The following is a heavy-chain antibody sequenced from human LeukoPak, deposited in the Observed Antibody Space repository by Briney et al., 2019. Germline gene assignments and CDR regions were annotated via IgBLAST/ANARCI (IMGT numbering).Heavy chain of an antibody. CDR1: GYSFTNYF. CDR3: ARGCPLEAPGNWLDP. J-gene: IGHJ5*02. CDR2: INAKTGAT. V-gene: IGHV1-46*01. Sequence: ASVKVSCKASGYSFTNYFLDWVRQAPGQGLEWLGMINAKTGATYYAQGFQGRLTMTGDTSTGTVYMDLSGLRSEDTAVYYCARGCPLEAPGNWLDPWGQGTLVAVSS. D-gene: IGHD6-13*01.